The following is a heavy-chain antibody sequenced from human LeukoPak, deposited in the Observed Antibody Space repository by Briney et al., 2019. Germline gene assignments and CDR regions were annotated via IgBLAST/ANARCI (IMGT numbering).Heavy chain of an antibody. CDR1: GFTFSSYD. J-gene: IGHJ4*02. CDR3: TTTGLKVLSAIDY. Sequence: GGSLRLSCAASGFTFSSYDMHWVRQATGKGLEWVSAIGTAGDTYYPGSVKGRFTISRENAKNSLYLQMNSLKTEDTAVYYCTTTGLKVLSAIDYWGQGTLVTVSS. D-gene: IGHD1-14*01. CDR2: IGTAGDT. V-gene: IGHV3-13*01.